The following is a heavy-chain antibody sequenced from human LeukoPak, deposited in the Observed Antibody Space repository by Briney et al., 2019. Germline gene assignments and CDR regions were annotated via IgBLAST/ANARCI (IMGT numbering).Heavy chain of an antibody. CDR2: IYTSGST. CDR3: ARRRYYDSSGYYYDY. V-gene: IGHV4-4*09. D-gene: IGHD3-22*01. Sequence: SETLSLTCTVSGGSISSYYWRWIRQPPGKGLEWIGYIYTSGSTNYNPSLKSRVTISVDTSKNQFSLKLSSVTAADTAVYYCARRRYYDSSGYYYDYWGQGTLVTVSS. CDR1: GGSISSYY. J-gene: IGHJ4*02.